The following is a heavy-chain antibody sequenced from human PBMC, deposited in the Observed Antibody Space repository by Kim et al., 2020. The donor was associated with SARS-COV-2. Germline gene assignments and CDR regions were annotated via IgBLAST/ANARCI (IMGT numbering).Heavy chain of an antibody. V-gene: IGHV4-39*01. CDR2: IYYSGST. CDR3: ARPLHVMVRGWGINWF. CDR1: GGSISSSSYY. J-gene: IGHJ5*01. D-gene: IGHD3-10*01. Sequence: SETLSLTCTVSGGSISSSSYYWGWIRQPPGKGLEWIGSIYYSGSTYYNPSLKSRVTISVDTSKNQFSLKLSSVTTADTAVYYCARPLHVMVRGWGINWF.